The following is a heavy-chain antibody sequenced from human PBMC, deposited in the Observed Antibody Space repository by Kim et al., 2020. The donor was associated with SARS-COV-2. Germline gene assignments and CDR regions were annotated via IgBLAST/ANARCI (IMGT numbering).Heavy chain of an antibody. CDR3: ARGFSDLGYDYYYMDV. Sequence: GGSLRLSCAASEFSFSSYSMNWVRQAPGKGLEWVSYISRSSSTINYADSVKGRFTISRDDAKKSLYLQMNSLRDEDTAVYYCARGFSDLGYDYYYMDVWGKGTTVPVSS. CDR1: EFSFSSYS. D-gene: IGHD3-10*01. V-gene: IGHV3-48*02. J-gene: IGHJ6*03. CDR2: ISRSSSTI.